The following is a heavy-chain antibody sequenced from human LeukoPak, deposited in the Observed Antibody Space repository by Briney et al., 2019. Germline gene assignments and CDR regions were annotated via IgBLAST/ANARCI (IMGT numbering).Heavy chain of an antibody. D-gene: IGHD2-2*01. J-gene: IGHJ5*02. Sequence: GASVKVSCKASGYTFTSYGISRVRQAPGQGLEWMGWISAYNGNTNYAQKLQGRVTMTTDTSTSTAYMELRSLRSDDTAVYYCARPMIRDVVVPAATWFDPWGQGTLVTVSS. CDR3: ARPMIRDVVVPAATWFDP. CDR1: GYTFTSYG. CDR2: ISAYNGNT. V-gene: IGHV1-18*01.